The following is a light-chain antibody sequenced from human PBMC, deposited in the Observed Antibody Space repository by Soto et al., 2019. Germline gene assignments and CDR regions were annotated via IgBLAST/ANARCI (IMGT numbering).Light chain of an antibody. CDR3: QQYNNWPPWT. CDR2: GAS. Sequence: IVMTQSPATLSVSPGERATLFCRASQSVSSNLAWYQQKPGQAPRLLIYGASTRATGIPARFSGSGSGTEFTLTISSLQSEDFAVYYCQQYNNWPPWTFGQGTKVDI. V-gene: IGKV3-15*01. J-gene: IGKJ1*01. CDR1: QSVSSN.